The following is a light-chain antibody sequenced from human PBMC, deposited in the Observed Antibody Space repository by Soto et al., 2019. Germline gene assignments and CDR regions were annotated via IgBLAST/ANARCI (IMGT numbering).Light chain of an antibody. CDR1: QGIKNW. CDR3: QQLFRYPLA. Sequence: DIQMTQSPSYVSASVGDRVTITCRASQGIKNWLAWYQQKPGKAPNLLIYTGSSLQSGVPSRFSGSGSGTDFTLTINSLQPEDFATYHCQQLFRYPLAFGQGTRLEMK. CDR2: TGS. J-gene: IGKJ5*01. V-gene: IGKV1-12*01.